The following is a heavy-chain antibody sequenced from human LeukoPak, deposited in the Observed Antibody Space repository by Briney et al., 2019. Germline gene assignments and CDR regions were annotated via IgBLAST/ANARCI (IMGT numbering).Heavy chain of an antibody. CDR1: GFTFSIYA. Sequence: GGSLRLSCVVSGFTFSIYAMAWVRQAPGKGLEWVSGISDQTYYTDSVRGRFTISRDNSKDTFYLQMNSLRAEDTAVYYCARAQRIVVVSFYDYWGQGTLVTVSS. CDR3: ARAQRIVVVSFYDY. J-gene: IGHJ4*02. D-gene: IGHD3-22*01. V-gene: IGHV3-23*01. CDR2: ISDQT.